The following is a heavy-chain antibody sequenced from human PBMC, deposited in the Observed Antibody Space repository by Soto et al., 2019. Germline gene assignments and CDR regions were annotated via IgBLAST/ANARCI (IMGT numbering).Heavy chain of an antibody. Sequence: PGGSLRLSCAASGFTFSSYAVSWVRQAPGKGLEWVSAISGSGGSTYYADSVKGRFTISRDNSKNTLYLQMNSLRAEDTAVYYCAKADALGAVAGTPQYYFDYWGQGTLVTV. CDR1: GFTFSSYA. CDR3: AKADALGAVAGTPQYYFDY. J-gene: IGHJ4*02. CDR2: ISGSGGST. V-gene: IGHV3-23*01. D-gene: IGHD6-19*01.